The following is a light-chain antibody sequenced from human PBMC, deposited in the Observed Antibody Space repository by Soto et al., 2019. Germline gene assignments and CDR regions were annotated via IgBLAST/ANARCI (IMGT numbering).Light chain of an antibody. CDR2: GAS. V-gene: IGKV3-20*01. CDR1: QSVSSSY. CDR3: QQYGSSPRFT. J-gene: IGKJ3*01. Sequence: EIVLTQSPGTLSLSPGERAPLSCRASQSVSSSYLAWYQQKPGQAPRLLIYGASSRATGIPDRFSRSGSGTDFTLTISRLEPEDFGVYYCQQYGSSPRFTFGPGTKVDIK.